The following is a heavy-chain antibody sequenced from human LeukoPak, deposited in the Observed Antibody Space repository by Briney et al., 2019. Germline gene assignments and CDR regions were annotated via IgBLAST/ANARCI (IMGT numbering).Heavy chain of an antibody. Sequence: PSETLSLTCAVSGGSISSSNWWSWVRQPPGKGLEWIGYFHYSGSTNYNPSLKSRVTISVDTSKNLFSLKLSSVTAADTAVYYCARAFYGGNIDYWGQGTLVTVSS. V-gene: IGHV4-4*02. J-gene: IGHJ4*02. CDR1: GGSISSSNW. CDR2: FHYSGST. D-gene: IGHD4-23*01. CDR3: ARAFYGGNIDY.